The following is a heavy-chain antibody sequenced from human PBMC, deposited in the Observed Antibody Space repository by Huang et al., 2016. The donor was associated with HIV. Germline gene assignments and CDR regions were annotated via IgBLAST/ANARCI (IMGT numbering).Heavy chain of an antibody. V-gene: IGHV4-34*01. D-gene: IGHD2-8*01. CDR3: ARVEYAYGSRRLLY. Sequence: QVQLQQWGAGLLKPSETLFLTCAVYGGSISGFYWTWIRQPPGKGLEWLGEINPVGNTNDNPSRKSRVTISEDTSKNQFSLKLISVTAADTSVYYCARVEYAYGSRRLLYWGQGTLVTVST. J-gene: IGHJ4*02. CDR2: INPVGNT. CDR1: GGSISGFY.